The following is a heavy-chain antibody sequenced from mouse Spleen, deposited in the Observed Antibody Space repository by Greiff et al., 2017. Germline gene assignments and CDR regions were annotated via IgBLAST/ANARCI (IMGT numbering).Heavy chain of an antibody. CDR2: ISSGGGST. D-gene: IGHD4-1*01. CDR3: ARQLGRGGYAMDY. CDR1: GFTFSSYY. V-gene: IGHV5-9*04. Sequence: EVKLEESGGGLVKLGGSLKLSCAASGFTFSSYYMSWVRQTPEKRLEWVATISSGGGSTYYPDSVKGRFTISRDNAKNTLYLQMSSLNSEDTAVYYCARQLGRGGYAMDYWGQGTSVTVSS. J-gene: IGHJ4*01.